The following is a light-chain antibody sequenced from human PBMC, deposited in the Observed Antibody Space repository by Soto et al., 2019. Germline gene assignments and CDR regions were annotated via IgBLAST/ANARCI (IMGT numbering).Light chain of an antibody. J-gene: IGKJ2*01. CDR1: QSVSSSY. CDR3: QQYGSSPRYT. CDR2: GAS. Sequence: EIVLTQSPGTLSLSPEQRATLSCRASQSVSSSYLAWYQQKSGQAPRLLIYGASSRTTGIPDRFSGSGSGTHFTLALSRLEPEDFAVYYCQQYGSSPRYTFGQGTKREI. V-gene: IGKV3-20*01.